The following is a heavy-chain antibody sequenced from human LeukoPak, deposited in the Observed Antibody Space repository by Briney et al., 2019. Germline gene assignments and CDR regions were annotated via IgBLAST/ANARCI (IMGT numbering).Heavy chain of an antibody. CDR3: AKTKGPFDI. V-gene: IGHV3-23*01. J-gene: IGHJ3*02. D-gene: IGHD2-8*01. CDR1: GFTFRSYA. CDR2: ISGSGGST. Sequence: GGSLRLSCAAHGFTFRSYAMSWVRQAPGKGLEWVSGISGSGGSTYYADSVKGRFIISRDNSKNTLFLQMNSLRAEDTAVYYCAKTKGPFDIWGQGTMVTVSS.